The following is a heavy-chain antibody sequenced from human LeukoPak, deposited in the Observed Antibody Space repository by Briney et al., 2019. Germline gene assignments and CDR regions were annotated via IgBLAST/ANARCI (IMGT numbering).Heavy chain of an antibody. CDR2: IWSHGNRK. D-gene: IGHD6-25*01. V-gene: IGHV3-33*01. J-gene: IGHJ3*01. CDR1: GFTFSSYG. CDR3: ARDSAADDNDFDV. Sequence: GGSLRLSCAASGFTFSSYGMHWVRQAPGKGLEWVAVIWSHGNRKHHSDSVEGRFAISRDNSKNILYLQMNNLRAEDTALYYCARDSAADDNDFDVWGQGTMVTVSS.